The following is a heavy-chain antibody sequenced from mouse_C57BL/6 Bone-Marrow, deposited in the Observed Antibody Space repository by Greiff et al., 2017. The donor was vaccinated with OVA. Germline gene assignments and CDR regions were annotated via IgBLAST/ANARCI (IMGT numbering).Heavy chain of an antibody. Sequence: VQLQQSGAELARPGASVQLSCKASGYTFTSYGISWVKQRTGQGLEWIGEIYPRSGNTYYNEKFKGKATLTADKSSSTAYMELRSLTSEDSAVYFCARYYDGYYVRYWGQGTTLTVSS. CDR1: GYTFTSYG. CDR3: ARYYDGYYVRY. J-gene: IGHJ2*01. V-gene: IGHV1-81*01. CDR2: IYPRSGNT. D-gene: IGHD2-3*01.